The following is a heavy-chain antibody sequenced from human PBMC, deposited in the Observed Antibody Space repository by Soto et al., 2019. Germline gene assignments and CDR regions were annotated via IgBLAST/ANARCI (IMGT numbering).Heavy chain of an antibody. V-gene: IGHV1-18*01. D-gene: IGHD2-2*02. CDR3: ARPYCSSTSCYNDY. CDR1: GYTFTSYG. Sequence: ASVKVSCKASGYTFTSYGISWVRQAPGQGLEWMGWISAYNGNTNYAQKLQGRVTMTTDTSTSTAYMELRSLRSDDTAVYYCARPYCSSTSCYNDYWGQGXLVTVHS. J-gene: IGHJ4*02. CDR2: ISAYNGNT.